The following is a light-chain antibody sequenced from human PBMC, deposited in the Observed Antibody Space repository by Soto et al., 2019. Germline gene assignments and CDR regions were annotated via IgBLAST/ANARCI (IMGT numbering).Light chain of an antibody. Sequence: QSVLTQPPSVSGAPGQRVTISCTGSSSNIGAGFAVHWYQQLPGTAPKLLIYTNTNRPSRFPDRFSGSKSGTSASLAITGLQAEDEADYYCQSYDSSLRDYVFGSGTKVTVL. CDR1: SSNIGAGFA. CDR2: TNT. CDR3: QSYDSSLRDYV. V-gene: IGLV1-40*01. J-gene: IGLJ1*01.